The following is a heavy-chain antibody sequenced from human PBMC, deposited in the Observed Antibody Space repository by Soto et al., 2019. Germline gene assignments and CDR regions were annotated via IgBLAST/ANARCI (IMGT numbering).Heavy chain of an antibody. Sequence: PSETLSLTCTVSGGSISSGGYYWSWIRQHPGKGLEWIGYIYYSGSTYYNPSLKSRVTISVDTSKNQFSLKLSSVTAADTAVYYCASSSTVTTFYFDYWGQGTLVTVSS. CDR2: IYYSGST. CDR3: ASSSTVTTFYFDY. V-gene: IGHV4-31*03. J-gene: IGHJ4*02. D-gene: IGHD4-4*01. CDR1: GGSISSGGYY.